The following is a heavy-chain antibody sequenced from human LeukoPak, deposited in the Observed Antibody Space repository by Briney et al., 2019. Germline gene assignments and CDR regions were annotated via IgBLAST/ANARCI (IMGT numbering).Heavy chain of an antibody. V-gene: IGHV4-39*01. J-gene: IGHJ4*02. CDR3: ARLMDHMTARRAFDY. CDR1: GDSMTSSRSSAYY. D-gene: IGHD6-6*01. CDR2: IYYTGNT. Sequence: PSETPSLTCTVSGDSMTSSRSSAYYWGWTRQPPGKGLEWIATIYYTGNTYYNPSLMSRVTISVDTSKNQFSLELTSVSAADTAVYFCARLMDHMTARRAFDYWGQGTRVIVSS.